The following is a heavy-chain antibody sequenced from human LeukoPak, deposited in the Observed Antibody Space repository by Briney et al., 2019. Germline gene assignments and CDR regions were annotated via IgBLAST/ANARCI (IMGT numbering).Heavy chain of an antibody. CDR1: GYTFTSFG. CDR2: ISAYNNEA. D-gene: IGHD3-3*01. Sequence: ASVKVSCKASGYTFTSFGIAWVRQAPGQGLEWMGWISAYNNEASYAQKFLGRLTMTTDSSSNTAYMELRSLTRDDTAVYYCARDLPFEGLLEWRLEYWGQGTLVTVSS. CDR3: ARDLPFEGLLEWRLEY. J-gene: IGHJ1*01. V-gene: IGHV1-18*01.